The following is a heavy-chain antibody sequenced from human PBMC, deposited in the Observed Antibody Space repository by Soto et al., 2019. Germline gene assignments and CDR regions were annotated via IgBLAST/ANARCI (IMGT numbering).Heavy chain of an antibody. D-gene: IGHD5-18*01. V-gene: IGHV4-4*02. J-gene: IGHJ5*02. Sequence: SETLSLTCAVSGGSISSSSWWSWVRQPPGKGLEWIGEIYHTGNTNYKTSLKSRVTISVDTSKNQFSLKLSSVTAADTAVYYCARGRRGYSYGRIRADNWFDPWGQGTLVTVSS. CDR3: ARGRRGYSYGRIRADNWFDP. CDR1: GGSISSSSW. CDR2: IYHTGNT.